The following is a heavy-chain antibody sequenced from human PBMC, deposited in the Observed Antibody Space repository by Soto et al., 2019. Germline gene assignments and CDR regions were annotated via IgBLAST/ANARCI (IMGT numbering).Heavy chain of an antibody. CDR2: IYYSGST. D-gene: IGHD2-15*01. Sequence: ASETLSLTCTVSGGSISSGDYYWSWIRQPPGKGLEWIGYIYYSGSTYYNPSLKSRVTISVDTSKNQFSLKLSSVTAADTAVYYCARGGGSDAFDIWGQGTMVTVSS. V-gene: IGHV4-30-4*01. J-gene: IGHJ3*02. CDR1: GGSISSGDYY. CDR3: ARGGGSDAFDI.